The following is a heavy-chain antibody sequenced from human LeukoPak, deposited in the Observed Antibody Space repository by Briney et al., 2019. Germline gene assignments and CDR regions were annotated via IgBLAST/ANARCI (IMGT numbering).Heavy chain of an antibody. V-gene: IGHV1-8*01. CDR1: GYTFTSYD. J-gene: IGHJ4*02. Sequence: ASVKVSCKASGYTFTSYDINWVRQATGQGLEWLGWMNPNSGNTGYAQKFQGRVTMTRNTSISTAYMELSSLRSEDTAVYYCARGGYYYGRLEGWGQGTLVTVSS. D-gene: IGHD3-10*01. CDR2: MNPNSGNT. CDR3: ARGGYYYGRLEG.